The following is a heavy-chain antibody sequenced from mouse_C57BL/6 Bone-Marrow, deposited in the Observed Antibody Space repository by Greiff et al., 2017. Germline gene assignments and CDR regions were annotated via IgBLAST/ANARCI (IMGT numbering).Heavy chain of an antibody. V-gene: IGHV1-81*01. J-gene: IGHJ3*01. CDR1: GYTFTSYG. CDR3: AGSSGPAY. Sequence: QVHVKQSGAELARPGASVKLSCKASGYTFTSYGISWVKQRTGQGLEWIGEIYPRSGNTYYNEKFKGKDTLTADKSSSTAYMELRSLTSEDSAVYFCAGSSGPAYWGQGTLVTVSA. CDR2: IYPRSGNT. D-gene: IGHD3-2*02.